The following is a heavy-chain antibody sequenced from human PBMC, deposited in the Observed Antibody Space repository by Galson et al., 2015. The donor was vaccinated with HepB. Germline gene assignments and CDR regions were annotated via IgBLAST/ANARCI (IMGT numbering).Heavy chain of an antibody. CDR3: AKAAHSGYYQVWVRS. D-gene: IGHD3-22*01. Sequence: SLRLSCAASGFTFSSYGMHWVRQAPGKGLEWVAVISYDGSNKYYADSVKGRFTISRDNSKNTLYLQMNSLRAEDTAVYYCAKAAHSGYYQVWVRSWGQGTLVTVSS. V-gene: IGHV3-30*18. J-gene: IGHJ5*02. CDR2: ISYDGSNK. CDR1: GFTFSSYG.